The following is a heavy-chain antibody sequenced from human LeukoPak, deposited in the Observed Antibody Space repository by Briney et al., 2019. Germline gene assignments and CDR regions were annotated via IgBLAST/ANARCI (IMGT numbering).Heavy chain of an antibody. CDR3: ARDLGVVVIAAILDY. CDR2: INWNGGST. V-gene: IGHV3-20*04. D-gene: IGHD2-15*01. Sequence: GGSLRLSCTASGFTFDDYGMSWVRQAPGKGLEWVSGINWNGGSTRYADSVKGRFTISRDNAKNSLYLQMNSLRAEDTALYYCARDLGVVVIAAILDYWGQGTLVTVSS. J-gene: IGHJ4*02. CDR1: GFTFDDYG.